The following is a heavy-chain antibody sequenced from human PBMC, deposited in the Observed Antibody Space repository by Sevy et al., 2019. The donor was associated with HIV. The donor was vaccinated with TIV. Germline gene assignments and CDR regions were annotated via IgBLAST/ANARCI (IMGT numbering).Heavy chain of an antibody. V-gene: IGHV4-34*01. CDR3: ARGRVASYYDFWSGYSNWFDP. CDR2: INHSGST. J-gene: IGHJ5*02. CDR1: GGSFSGYY. Sequence: SETLSLTCAVYGGSFSGYYWSWIRQPPGKGLEWIGEINHSGSTNYNPSLKSRVTISADTSKNQFSLRLGSVTAADTAVYYCARGRVASYYDFWSGYSNWFDPWGQGTLVTVSS. D-gene: IGHD3-3*01.